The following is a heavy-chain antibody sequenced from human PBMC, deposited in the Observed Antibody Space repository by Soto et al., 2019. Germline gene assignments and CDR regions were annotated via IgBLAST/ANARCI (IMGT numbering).Heavy chain of an antibody. CDR3: ARHHVRGRTIAGAAEF. Sequence: SETLSLTCAVYGKSLSGYYWSWIRQPPGKALEWIGEINHSGNTNYNPSLKSRVTISVDTSKNQLFLNLSSVTAADTAMYYCARHHVRGRTIAGAAEFWGQGTLVTVS. V-gene: IGHV4-34*01. CDR1: GKSLSGYY. CDR2: INHSGNT. D-gene: IGHD1-26*01. J-gene: IGHJ4*02.